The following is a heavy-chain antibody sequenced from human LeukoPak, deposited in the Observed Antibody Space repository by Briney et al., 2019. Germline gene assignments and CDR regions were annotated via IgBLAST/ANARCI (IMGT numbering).Heavy chain of an antibody. CDR3: AKSNGYGLVDI. D-gene: IGHD2-2*03. V-gene: IGHV4-59*12. J-gene: IGHJ3*02. Sequence: SETLSLTCTVSGGSISSYYWSWIRQPPGKGLEWIGYIHYSGSTNYNPSLKSRVTVSVDTSKNQFSLNLNSVTAADTAVYYCAKSNGYGLVDIWGQGTMVTVSS. CDR1: GGSISSYY. CDR2: IHYSGST.